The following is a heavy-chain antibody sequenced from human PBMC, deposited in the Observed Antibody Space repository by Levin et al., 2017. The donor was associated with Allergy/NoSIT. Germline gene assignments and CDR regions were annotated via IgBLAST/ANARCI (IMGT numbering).Heavy chain of an antibody. J-gene: IGHJ4*02. Sequence: SPTLSLPCAISWDRVSSASATWNWMRQSPSRGLEWLGRTYYRSKWYNDYGVSVKSRITINSDTSKNQFSLQLNSVTPEDTAIYYCSRTRGYSYGPFDYWGQGSLVTVSS. V-gene: IGHV6-1*01. CDR2: TYYRSKWYN. CDR3: SRTRGYSYGPFDY. D-gene: IGHD5-18*01. CDR1: WDRVSSASAT.